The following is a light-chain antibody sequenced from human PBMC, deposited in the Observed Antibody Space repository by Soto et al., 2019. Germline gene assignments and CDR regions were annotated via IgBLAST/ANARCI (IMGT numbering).Light chain of an antibody. J-gene: IGLJ1*01. CDR3: CSYTRSGTLI. V-gene: IGLV2-14*01. Sequence: QSALTQPASVSGSPGQSITISCVGTSSDIGDYNYVSWYQQHPGKVPKVIIYDVSNRPSGVSYRFSGTKSGNTASLTVSGLQAEDEADYYCCSYTRSGTLIFRTGTKLTVL. CDR1: SSDIGDYNY. CDR2: DVS.